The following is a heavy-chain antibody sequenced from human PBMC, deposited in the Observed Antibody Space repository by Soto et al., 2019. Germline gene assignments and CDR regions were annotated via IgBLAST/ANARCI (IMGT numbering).Heavy chain of an antibody. V-gene: IGHV3-33*01. J-gene: IGHJ4*02. CDR1: GFTFSSYG. CDR3: AREIVPTYYFDY. Sequence: GGSLRLSCAASGFTFSSYGMHWVRQAPGKGLEWVAVIWYDGSNKYYADSVKGRFTISRDNSKNTLYLQMNSLRAEDTAVYYWAREIVPTYYFDYWGQGTLVTVSS. D-gene: IGHD1-26*01. CDR2: IWYDGSNK.